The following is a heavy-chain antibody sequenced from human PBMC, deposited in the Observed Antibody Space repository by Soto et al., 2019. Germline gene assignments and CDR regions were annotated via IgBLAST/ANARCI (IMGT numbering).Heavy chain of an antibody. CDR1: GGTFSSYA. CDR2: IIPIFGTA. J-gene: IGHJ4*02. D-gene: IGHD3-22*01. CDR3: ARDLYYYDSSGSSPVLY. Sequence: QVQLVQSGAEVKKPGSSVKVSCKASGGTFSSYAISWVRQAPGQGLEWMGGIIPIFGTANYAQKFQGRVTITADESTSTAYMELSSLRSEDTAVYYCARDLYYYDSSGSSPVLYWGQGTLVTVSS. V-gene: IGHV1-69*12.